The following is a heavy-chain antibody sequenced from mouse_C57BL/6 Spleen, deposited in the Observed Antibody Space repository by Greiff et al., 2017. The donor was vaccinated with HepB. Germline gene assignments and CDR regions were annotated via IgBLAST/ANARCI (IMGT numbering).Heavy chain of an antibody. CDR1: GYTFTSYG. Sequence: LVESGAELARPGASVKLSCKASGYTFTSYGISWVKQRTGQGLEWIGEIYPRSGNTYYNEKFKGKATLTADKSSSTAYMELRSLTSEDSAVYFCARGGSSYWYFDVWGTGTTVTVSS. CDR2: IYPRSGNT. D-gene: IGHD1-1*01. CDR3: ARGGSSYWYFDV. V-gene: IGHV1-81*01. J-gene: IGHJ1*03.